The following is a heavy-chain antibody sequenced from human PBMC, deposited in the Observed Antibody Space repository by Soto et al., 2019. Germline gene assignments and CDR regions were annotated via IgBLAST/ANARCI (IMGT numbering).Heavy chain of an antibody. V-gene: IGHV1-69*08. CDR2: IIPILGIA. Sequence: QVQLVQSGAEVKKPGSSVKVSCKASGGTFSSYTISWVRQAPGQGLEWMGRIIPILGIANYAQKVQVRVTITADKSTSTAYMELSSLRSEDTAVYYCAREEYYYGSGAFFDYWGQGTLVTVSS. D-gene: IGHD3-10*01. CDR3: AREEYYYGSGAFFDY. CDR1: GGTFSSYT. J-gene: IGHJ4*02.